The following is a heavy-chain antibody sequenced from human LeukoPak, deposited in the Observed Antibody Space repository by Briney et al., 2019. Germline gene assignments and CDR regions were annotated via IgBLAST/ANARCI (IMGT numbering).Heavy chain of an antibody. CDR3: ARDPTAAGKGAWFDP. D-gene: IGHD6-13*01. CDR1: GDSISTYY. J-gene: IGHJ5*02. Sequence: SETLSLTCTVSGDSISTYYWSWIRQPPGKGLEWIGYIHYSGSTRYNPSLKSRVTISVDTSKNQFSLKLSSVAAADTAVYYCARDPTAAGKGAWFDPWGQGTLVTVSS. V-gene: IGHV4-4*08. CDR2: IHYSGST.